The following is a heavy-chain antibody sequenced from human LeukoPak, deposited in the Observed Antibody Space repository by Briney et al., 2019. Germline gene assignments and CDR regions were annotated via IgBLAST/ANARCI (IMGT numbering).Heavy chain of an antibody. J-gene: IGHJ4*02. Sequence: GGSLRLSCAASGFSFNNYGMHWVRQAPGKGLEWVAFIRYDGSNEYYGDSVKGRFTISRDVSKNTLYLQMKSLRAEDTGVYFCARDLIRDGSGTYLDYWGQGAPVSVSS. CDR2: IRYDGSNE. CDR3: ARDLIRDGSGTYLDY. V-gene: IGHV3-30*02. CDR1: GFSFNNYG. D-gene: IGHD3-10*01.